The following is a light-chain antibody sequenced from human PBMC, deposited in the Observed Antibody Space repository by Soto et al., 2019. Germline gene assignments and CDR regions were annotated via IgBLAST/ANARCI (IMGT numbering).Light chain of an antibody. J-gene: IGKJ1*01. CDR3: QEYNGYRT. CDR1: QSISDS. CDR2: EAS. Sequence: DIQMTQSPSTLSASVGDRVTITCRASQSISDSLAWYQQKPGKAPKLLICEASSLKSGVPSRFSGSRSGTEYTLTISSQQPDDFATYYCQEYNGYRTFGQGTKVEIK. V-gene: IGKV1-5*03.